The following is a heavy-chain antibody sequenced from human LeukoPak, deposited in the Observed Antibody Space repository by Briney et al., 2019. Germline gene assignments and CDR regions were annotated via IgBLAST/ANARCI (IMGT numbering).Heavy chain of an antibody. CDR2: ISSNGGST. Sequence: GGSLRLSCAVSGFTFRSYWMHWVRQAPGKGLESVSAISSNGGSTYYANSVKGRFTISRDNSKNTLYLQMGSLRAEDMAVYYCAREYYGGYVDYWGQGTLVTVSS. CDR3: AREYYGGYVDY. J-gene: IGHJ4*02. V-gene: IGHV3-64*01. CDR1: GFTFRSYW. D-gene: IGHD3-10*01.